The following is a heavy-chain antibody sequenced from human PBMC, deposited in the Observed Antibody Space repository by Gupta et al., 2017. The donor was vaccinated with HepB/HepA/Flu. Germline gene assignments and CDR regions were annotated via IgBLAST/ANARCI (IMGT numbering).Heavy chain of an antibody. Sequence: QVQLVESGGGVVQPGRSLRLSCAASGFTFSSYGMHWVRQAAGKGLEWVAVISYDGSNKYYADSVKGRFTISRDNSKNTLYLQMNSLRAEDTAVYYCAKDPRGWELLRVYYMDVWGKGTTVTVSS. V-gene: IGHV3-30*18. D-gene: IGHD1-26*01. CDR3: AKDPRGWELLRVYYMDV. CDR1: GFTFSSYG. CDR2: ISYDGSNK. J-gene: IGHJ6*03.